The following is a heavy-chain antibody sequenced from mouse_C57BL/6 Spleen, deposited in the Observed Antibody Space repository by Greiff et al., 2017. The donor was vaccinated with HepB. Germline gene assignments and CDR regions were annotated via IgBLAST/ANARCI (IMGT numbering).Heavy chain of an antibody. J-gene: IGHJ2*01. CDR2: IDPSDSYT. CDR1: GYTFTSYW. CDR3: ARGGDVGLPLYFDY. Sequence: QVQLQQPGAELVKPGASVKLSCKASGYTFTSYWMQWVNQRPGQGLEWIGEIDPSDSYTNYNQKFKGKATLTVDTSSSTAYMQLSSLTSEDSAVYYWARGGDVGLPLYFDYWGQGTTLTVSS. V-gene: IGHV1-50*01. D-gene: IGHD2-4*01.